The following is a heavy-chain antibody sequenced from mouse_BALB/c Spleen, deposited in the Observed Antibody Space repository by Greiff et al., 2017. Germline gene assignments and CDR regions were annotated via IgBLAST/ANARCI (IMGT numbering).Heavy chain of an antibody. D-gene: IGHD2-14*01. V-gene: IGHV1-18*01. CDR1: GYTFTDYN. J-gene: IGHJ4*01. CDR2: INPNNGGT. Sequence: EVKLQESGPELVKPGASVKIPCKASGYTFTDYNMDWVKQSHGKSLEWIGDINPNNGGTIYNQKFKGKATLTVDKSSSTAYMEHRSLTSEDTAVYYCARSYYRYDAAMDYWGEGTSVTVSS. CDR3: ARSYYRYDAAMDY.